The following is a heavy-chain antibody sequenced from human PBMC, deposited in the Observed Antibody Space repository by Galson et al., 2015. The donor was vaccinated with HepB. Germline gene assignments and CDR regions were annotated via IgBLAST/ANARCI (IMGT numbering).Heavy chain of an antibody. D-gene: IGHD3-3*01. CDR1: GYTFTSYY. Sequence: SVKVSCKASGYTFTSYYMHWVRQAPGQGLEWMGIINPSGGSTSYAQKFQGRVTMTRDTSTSTVYMGLSSLRSEDTAVYYCARAHPYYDFWSGYSPRYYYYMDVWGKGTTVTVSS. V-gene: IGHV1-46*01. CDR3: ARAHPYYDFWSGYSPRYYYYMDV. CDR2: INPSGGST. J-gene: IGHJ6*03.